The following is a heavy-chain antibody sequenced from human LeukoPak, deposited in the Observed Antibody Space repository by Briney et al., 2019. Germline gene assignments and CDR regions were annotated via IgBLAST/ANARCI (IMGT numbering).Heavy chain of an antibody. Sequence: SETLSLTCTVSGGSITSYYWSWIRQPPGKGLEWIGYIYYSGSTNYNPSLKSRVTISVDTSKNQFSLKLSSVTAADTAVYYCARDFAFDLWGQETMVTVSS. CDR3: ARDFAFDL. J-gene: IGHJ3*01. CDR2: IYYSGST. V-gene: IGHV4-59*01. CDR1: GGSITSYY.